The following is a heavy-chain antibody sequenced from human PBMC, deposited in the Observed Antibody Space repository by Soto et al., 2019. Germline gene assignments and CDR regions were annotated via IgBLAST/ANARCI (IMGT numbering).Heavy chain of an antibody. CDR3: ARNKGYSYGYALYFDY. Sequence: SETLSLTCTVSGGSISSSHYYWAWIRQPPAKGLEWVASLYHSGSTDYNPSLKSRVTISVDTSKNQFSLKLNSVTAADTAVYYCARNKGYSYGYALYFDYWGQGSLVTVSS. D-gene: IGHD5-18*01. J-gene: IGHJ4*02. CDR2: LYHSGST. CDR1: GGSISSSHYY. V-gene: IGHV4-39*07.